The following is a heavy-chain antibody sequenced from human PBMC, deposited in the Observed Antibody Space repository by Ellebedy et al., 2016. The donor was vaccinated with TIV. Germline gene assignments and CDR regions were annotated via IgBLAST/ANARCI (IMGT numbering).Heavy chain of an antibody. D-gene: IGHD6-19*01. CDR1: GYTFIGYY. J-gene: IGHJ4*02. CDR3: ARVGGYSCGPLGTYYFDY. CDR2: INPNSGGT. Sequence: ASVKVSCKASGYTFIGYYMHWVRQAPGQGLEWMGWINPNSGGTNYAQKFQGRVTMTRDTSISTAYMELSRLRSDDTAVYYCARVGGYSCGPLGTYYFDYWGQGTLVTVSS. V-gene: IGHV1-2*02.